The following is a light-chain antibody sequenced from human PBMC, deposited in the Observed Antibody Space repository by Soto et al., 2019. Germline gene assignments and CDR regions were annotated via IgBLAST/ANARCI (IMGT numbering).Light chain of an antibody. CDR2: GAS. CDR3: QKYNSAHSWT. V-gene: IGKV1-27*01. J-gene: IGKJ1*01. Sequence: DVHMIQSPSSLTASVGDRVTITCRASQGITTYLAWYQQKAGKPPQLLIYGASFLRSGVPSRFSGSGSGTDFTLTISSLQPGDVGTYYCQKYNSAHSWTFGQGTKV. CDR1: QGITTY.